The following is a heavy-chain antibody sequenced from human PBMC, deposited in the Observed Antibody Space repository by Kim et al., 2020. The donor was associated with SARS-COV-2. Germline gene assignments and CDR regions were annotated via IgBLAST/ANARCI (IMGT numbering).Heavy chain of an antibody. V-gene: IGHV3-49*04. CDR2: IRSKAYGGTT. J-gene: IGHJ6*02. Sequence: GGSLRLSCTASGFTFGDYAMSWVRQAPGKGLEWVGFIRSKAYGGTTEYAASVKGRFTISRDDSKSIAYLQMNSLKTEDTAVYYCTRITREGHYYGMDVWGQGTTVTVSS. CDR3: TRITREGHYYGMDV. CDR1: GFTFGDYA. D-gene: IGHD1-26*01.